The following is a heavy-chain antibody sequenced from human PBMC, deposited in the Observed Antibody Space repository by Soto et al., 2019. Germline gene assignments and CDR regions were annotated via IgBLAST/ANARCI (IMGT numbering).Heavy chain of an antibody. Sequence: QVQLVQSGAEVKKPGSSVKVSCKASGGTFSSYTISWVRQALGQGLEWMGRIIPILGIANYAQKFQGRVTITADKSTSTAYMELSSLRSEDTAVYYCARDREGGYKLYYFDYWGQGTLVTVSS. V-gene: IGHV1-69*08. D-gene: IGHD5-12*01. CDR3: ARDREGGYKLYYFDY. CDR1: GGTFSSYT. J-gene: IGHJ4*02. CDR2: IIPILGIA.